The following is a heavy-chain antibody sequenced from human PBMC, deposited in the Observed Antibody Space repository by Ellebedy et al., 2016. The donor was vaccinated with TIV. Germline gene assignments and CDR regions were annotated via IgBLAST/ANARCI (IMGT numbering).Heavy chain of an antibody. CDR2: VFYSGSA. Sequence: MPGGSLRLSCSVSGSSVSSYYWSWIRQSPGKGLEWIGNVFYSGSATYNPSLKSRVTISIDKSNNHFSLKLTSVTAADTAMYYCAREGMSGYNYFDYWGQGTLVTVSS. CDR3: AREGMSGYNYFDY. J-gene: IGHJ4*02. CDR1: GSSVSSYY. V-gene: IGHV4-59*02. D-gene: IGHD3-9*01.